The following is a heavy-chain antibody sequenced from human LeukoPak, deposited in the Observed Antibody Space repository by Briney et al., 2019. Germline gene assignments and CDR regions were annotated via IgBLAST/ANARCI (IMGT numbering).Heavy chain of an antibody. J-gene: IGHJ4*02. Sequence: SVKVSCKASGGTFSSYAISWVRQAPGQGLEWMGGIIPIFGTANHAQKFQGRVTITADESTSTAYTELSSLRSEDTAVYYCARAFAQWLGGPDFEYWGQGTLVTVSS. CDR3: ARAFAQWLGGPDFEY. V-gene: IGHV1-69*01. CDR1: GGTFSSYA. CDR2: IIPIFGTA. D-gene: IGHD6-19*01.